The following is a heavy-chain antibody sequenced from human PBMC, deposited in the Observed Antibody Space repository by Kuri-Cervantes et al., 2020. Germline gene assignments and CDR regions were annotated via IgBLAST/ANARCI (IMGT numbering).Heavy chain of an antibody. CDR1: GGSFSGYY. CDR3: ARDRLAMVV. CDR2: IYYSGST. D-gene: IGHD5-18*01. J-gene: IGHJ4*02. V-gene: IGHV4-59*13. Sequence: SETLSLTCAVYGGSFSGYYWSWIRQPPGKGLEWIGYIYYSGSTNYNPSLKSRVTMSVDSPKNQFSLKLTSVTAADTAVYYCARDRLAMVVWGQGALVTVSS.